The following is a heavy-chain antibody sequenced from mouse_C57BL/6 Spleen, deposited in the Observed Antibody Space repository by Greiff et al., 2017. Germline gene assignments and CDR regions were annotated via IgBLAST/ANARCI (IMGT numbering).Heavy chain of an antibody. CDR2: IDPSDSYT. D-gene: IGHD2-4*01. CDR1: GYTFTSYW. CDR3: ARSGYDYDWAMDY. V-gene: IGHV1-59*01. J-gene: IGHJ4*01. Sequence: VQLQQSGAELVRPGTSVKLSCKASGYTFTSYWMHWVKQRPGQGLEWIGVIDPSDSYTNYNQKFKGKATLTVDKSSSTAYMQLSSLTSEDSAVYYCARSGYDYDWAMDYWGQGTSVTVSS.